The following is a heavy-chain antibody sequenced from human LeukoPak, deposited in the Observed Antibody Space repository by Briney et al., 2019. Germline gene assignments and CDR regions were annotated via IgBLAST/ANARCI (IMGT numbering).Heavy chain of an antibody. CDR3: VSDFVRSHDS. CDR1: GFTFGNYD. CDR2: VNILAVNI. V-gene: IGHV3-23*01. D-gene: IGHD2/OR15-2a*01. J-gene: IGHJ4*02. Sequence: GGSLRLSCEASGFTFGNYDMSWVRQTAGMGLEWVSTVNILAVNIYYADSVKGPFTISRDNHKNTLQLPMNSVSAADTAVSCCVSDFVRSHDSWGQGTLVTVFS.